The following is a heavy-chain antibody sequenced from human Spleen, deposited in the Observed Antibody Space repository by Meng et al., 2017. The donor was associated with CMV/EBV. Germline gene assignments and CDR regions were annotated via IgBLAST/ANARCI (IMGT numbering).Heavy chain of an antibody. V-gene: IGHV4-4*02. CDR2: IYHSGST. CDR1: GGSIRSSSW. J-gene: IGHJ4*02. CDR3: ARVECSSTSCYFDY. D-gene: IGHD2-2*01. Sequence: VSGGSIRSSSWWSWVRQPPGTGLEWIGEIYHSGSTNYNPSLKSRVTISVDKSKNQFSLKLSSVTAADTAVYYCARVECSSTSCYFDYWGQGTLVTVSS.